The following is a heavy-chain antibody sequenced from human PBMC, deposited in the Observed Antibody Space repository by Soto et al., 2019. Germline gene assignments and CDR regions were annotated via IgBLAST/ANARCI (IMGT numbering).Heavy chain of an antibody. CDR1: GGDISTYY. D-gene: IGHD3-3*01. J-gene: IGHJ5*02. Sequence: QVHLQESGPGLVKPSETLSLTCTVSGGDISTYYWTWIRQTAGKGLEWIGRIYSSGSTKYNPALQSRVTMSLDTSNNQFSLRLTSVTAADTAVYYCARGQRFSDWFDPWGQGTLVTVSS. CDR2: IYSSGST. V-gene: IGHV4-4*07. CDR3: ARGQRFSDWFDP.